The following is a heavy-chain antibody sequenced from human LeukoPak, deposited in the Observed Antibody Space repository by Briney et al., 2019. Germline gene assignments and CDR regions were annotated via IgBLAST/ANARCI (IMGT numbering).Heavy chain of an antibody. Sequence: GGSLRLSCAASGFTFSSYGMHWVRQAPGKGLEWVAVIWYDGSNKYYADSVKGRFTISRDNSKNTLYLQMNSLRAEDTAVYYCARDGTVYCSSTSCLYGDYAGPIIDYWGQGTLVTVSS. D-gene: IGHD2-2*01. CDR3: ARDGTVYCSSTSCLYGDYAGPIIDY. CDR1: GFTFSSYG. V-gene: IGHV3-33*01. CDR2: IWYDGSNK. J-gene: IGHJ4*02.